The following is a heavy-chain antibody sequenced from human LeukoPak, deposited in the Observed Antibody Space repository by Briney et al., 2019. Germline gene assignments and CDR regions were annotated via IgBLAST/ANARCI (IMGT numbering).Heavy chain of an antibody. CDR3: AIIAVAGTSGFDY. D-gene: IGHD6-19*01. V-gene: IGHV1-18*01. CDR2: ISAYNGNT. Sequence: ASVKVSCKASGYTFTSYAMNWVRQAPGQGLEWMGWISAYNGNTNYAQKLQGRVTMTTDTSTSTAYMELRSLRSDDTAVYYCAIIAVAGTSGFDYWGQGTLVTVSS. CDR1: GYTFTSYA. J-gene: IGHJ4*02.